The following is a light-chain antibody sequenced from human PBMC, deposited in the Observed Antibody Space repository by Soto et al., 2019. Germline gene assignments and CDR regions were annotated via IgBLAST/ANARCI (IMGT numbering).Light chain of an antibody. CDR2: EGS. Sequence: QSVLTQPASVSGSPGQSITISCTGTTSDVGSYSLVSWYQQHPGKVPKLLIYEGSKRPSGVSNRFSGSKSANTASLTISGLQAEDEADYYCCSYAGSGTPYVFGTGTKVTVL. V-gene: IGLV2-23*01. CDR3: CSYAGSGTPYV. CDR1: TSDVGSYSL. J-gene: IGLJ1*01.